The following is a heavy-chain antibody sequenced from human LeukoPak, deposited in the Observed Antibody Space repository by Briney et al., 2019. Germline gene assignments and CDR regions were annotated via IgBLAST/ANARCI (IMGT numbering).Heavy chain of an antibody. CDR2: ISYDGSNK. CDR3: SRDRPRYFEY. J-gene: IGHJ4*02. CDR1: GFTFSSYG. Sequence: PGGSLRLSCAAPGFTFSSYGMHWVRQAPGKGLEWVAVISYDGSNKYYADSVKGRFTISRDNSKNTLFLQMNSLRVEDTAVYYCSRDRPRYFEYWGLGTLVTVSS. V-gene: IGHV3-33*05.